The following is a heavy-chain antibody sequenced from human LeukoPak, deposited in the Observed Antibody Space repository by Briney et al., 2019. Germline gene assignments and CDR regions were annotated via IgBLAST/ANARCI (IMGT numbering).Heavy chain of an antibody. D-gene: IGHD2-2*01. V-gene: IGHV3-23*01. CDR3: AKAPAPYMYFSFDY. J-gene: IGHJ4*02. Sequence: GGSLRLSCAASGFTFSSSAMSWVRRAPGKGLDWVSTISGSGDSTYYAASVKGRFTISRDNSKNTLYLQMNSLRAEDTALYYCAKAPAPYMYFSFDYWGQGTLVT. CDR2: ISGSGDST. CDR1: GFTFSSSA.